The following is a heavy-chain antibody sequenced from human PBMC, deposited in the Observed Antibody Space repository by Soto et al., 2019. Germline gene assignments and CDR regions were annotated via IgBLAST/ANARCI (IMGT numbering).Heavy chain of an antibody. D-gene: IGHD3-3*01. J-gene: IGHJ5*02. CDR2: FDPEDGET. V-gene: IGHV1-24*01. CDR1: GNTLTELS. CDR3: ATDKATRDFWGGYRPSHWFDP. Sequence: GASGKVSWKVSGNTLTELSMHWVRQAPGKRLEWMGGFDPEDGETIYAQKFQGRVTMTEDTSTDTAYMELSSLRSEDTAVYYCATDKATRDFWGGYRPSHWFDPWGQRTLVTVSS.